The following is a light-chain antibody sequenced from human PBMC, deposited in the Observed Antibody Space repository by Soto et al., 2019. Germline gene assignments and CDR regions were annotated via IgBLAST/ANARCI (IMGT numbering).Light chain of an antibody. CDR1: SSNIGSDT. Sequence: QSVLTQAPSASGTPGQRVTISCSGSSSNIGSDTVNWYQQLPGMAPRLLIYSNNVRPSGVPDRFSGSKSGTSASLAISGLQTEDEADYYCAAWDDSLIGVVFGGGTKLTVL. CDR2: SNN. V-gene: IGLV1-44*01. J-gene: IGLJ2*01. CDR3: AAWDDSLIGVV.